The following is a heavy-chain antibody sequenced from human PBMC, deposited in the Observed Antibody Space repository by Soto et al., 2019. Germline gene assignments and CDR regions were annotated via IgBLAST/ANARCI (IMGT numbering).Heavy chain of an antibody. CDR2: IKSKTDGGTT. V-gene: IGHV3-15*01. CDR1: GFTFSNAW. Sequence: GGSLRLSCAASGFTFSNAWMRWVRQAPGKGLERVGRIKSKTDGGTTDYAAPVKGRFTISRDDSKNTLYLQMNSLKTEDTAVYYCTTGDIVVVPAAKQVEVWGQGTLVTVSS. D-gene: IGHD2-2*01. J-gene: IGHJ4*02. CDR3: TTGDIVVVPAAKQVEV.